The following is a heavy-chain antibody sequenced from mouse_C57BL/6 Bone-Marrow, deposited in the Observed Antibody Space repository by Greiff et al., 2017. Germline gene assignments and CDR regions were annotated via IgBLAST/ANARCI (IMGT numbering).Heavy chain of an antibody. CDR2: INYDGSST. D-gene: IGHD4-1*01. CDR1: GFTFSDYY. V-gene: IGHV5-16*01. CDR3: ARGRWDVWYFDV. Sequence: DVQLVESEGGLVQPGSSMKLSCTASGFTFSDYYMAWVRQVPEKGLEWVANINYDGSSTYYLDSLKSRFIISRDNAKNILYLQMSSLKSEDTATYYCARGRWDVWYFDVWGTGTTVTVSS. J-gene: IGHJ1*03.